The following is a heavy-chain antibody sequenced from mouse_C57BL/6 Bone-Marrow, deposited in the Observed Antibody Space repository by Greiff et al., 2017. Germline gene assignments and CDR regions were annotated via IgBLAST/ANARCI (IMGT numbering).Heavy chain of an antibody. D-gene: IGHD1-1*01. J-gene: IGHJ3*01. CDR2: ISDGGSYT. Sequence: VQLKESGGGLVKPGGSLKLSCAASGFTFSSYAMSWVRQTPEKRLEWVATISDGGSYTYYPDNVKGRFTISRDNAKNNLYLQMSHLKSEDTAMYYCAREWYYTWFAYWGQGTLVTVSA. CDR3: AREWYYTWFAY. CDR1: GFTFSSYA. V-gene: IGHV5-4*01.